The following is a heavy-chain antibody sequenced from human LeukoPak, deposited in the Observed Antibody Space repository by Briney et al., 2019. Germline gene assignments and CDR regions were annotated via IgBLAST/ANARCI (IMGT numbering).Heavy chain of an antibody. V-gene: IGHV4-59*01. CDR3: ARGQKNYYGSGSFPHAVYYYYYYMDV. Sequence: PSETLSLTCTVSGGSISIYYWSWIRQPPGKGLEWIGYIYYSGSTNYNPSLKSRVTISVDTSKNQFSLKLSSVTAADTAVYYCARGQKNYYGSGSFPHAVYYYYYYMDVWGKGTTVTVSS. D-gene: IGHD3-10*01. CDR2: IYYSGST. CDR1: GGSISIYY. J-gene: IGHJ6*03.